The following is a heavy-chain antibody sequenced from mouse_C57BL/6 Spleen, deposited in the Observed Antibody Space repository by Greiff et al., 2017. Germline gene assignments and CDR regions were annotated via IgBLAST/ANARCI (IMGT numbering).Heavy chain of an antibody. J-gene: IGHJ2*01. CDR1: GYTFTSYW. V-gene: IGHV1-59*01. CDR3: ARSYYGSSYKDFDY. CDR2: IDPSDSYT. Sequence: QVQLQQPGAELVRPGTSVKLSCKASGYTFTSYWMHWVKQRPGQVLEWIGVIDPSDSYTNYNQKFKGKATLTVDTSSSTAYMQLSSLTSEDSAVYYCARSYYGSSYKDFDYWGQGTTLTVSS. D-gene: IGHD1-1*01.